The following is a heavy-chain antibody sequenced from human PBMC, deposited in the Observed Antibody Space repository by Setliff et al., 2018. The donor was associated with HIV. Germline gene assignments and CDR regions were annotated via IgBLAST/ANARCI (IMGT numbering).Heavy chain of an antibody. D-gene: IGHD1-26*01. V-gene: IGHV5-51*01. CDR2: IYPGDSDI. Sequence: GESLKISCKGSEYSFTNNWIGWVRQMPGKGLEWMGIIYPGDSDIRYSPSFQGQVTISVDKAISTAYLQWSSLKASDTGMYYCARDGRGGGSYWTFDYWGQGTLVTVSS. J-gene: IGHJ4*02. CDR3: ARDGRGGGSYWTFDY. CDR1: EYSFTNNW.